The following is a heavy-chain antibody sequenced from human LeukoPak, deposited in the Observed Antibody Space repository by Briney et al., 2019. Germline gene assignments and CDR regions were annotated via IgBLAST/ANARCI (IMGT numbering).Heavy chain of an antibody. D-gene: IGHD5-18*01. V-gene: IGHV3-30*02. CDR1: GFTFSTYG. CDR2: IRYDGSNK. J-gene: IGHJ4*02. CDR3: AKERDTAMVTIDY. Sequence: GGSLRLSCAATGFTFSTYGMHWVRQAPGKGLEWVAFIRYDGSNKYYADSVKGRFTISRDNSKNTLYLQMNSLRAEDTAVYYCAKERDTAMVTIDYWGQGTLVTVSS.